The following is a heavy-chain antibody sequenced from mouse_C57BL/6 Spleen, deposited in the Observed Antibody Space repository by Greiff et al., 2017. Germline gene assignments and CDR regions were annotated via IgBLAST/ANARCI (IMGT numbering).Heavy chain of an antibody. J-gene: IGHJ3*01. Sequence: QVQMQQSGAELVRPGASVTLSCKASGYTFTDYEMHWVKQTPVHGLEWIGAIDPETGGTAYNQKFKGKAILTADKSSSTAYMELRSLTSEDSAVYYCTRYDYERFAYWGQGTLVTVSA. CDR3: TRYDYERFAY. CDR2: IDPETGGT. D-gene: IGHD2-4*01. CDR1: GYTFTDYE. V-gene: IGHV1-15*01.